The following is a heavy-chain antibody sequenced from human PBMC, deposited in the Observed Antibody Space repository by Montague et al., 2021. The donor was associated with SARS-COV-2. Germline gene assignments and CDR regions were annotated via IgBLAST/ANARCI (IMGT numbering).Heavy chain of an antibody. D-gene: IGHD3-16*02. Sequence: SETLSLTCTVSGGSINSHYWSWIRQSPGQGLEWIGYVYYGGSTXXXPSXXXRVTISVETSKNQFYLKLTSVTAADAAVYYCARANLVTFGGVIDLFEHWGQGSLVTVSS. CDR1: GGSINSHY. CDR3: ARANLVTFGGVIDLFEH. CDR2: VYYGGST. V-gene: IGHV4-59*11. J-gene: IGHJ4*02.